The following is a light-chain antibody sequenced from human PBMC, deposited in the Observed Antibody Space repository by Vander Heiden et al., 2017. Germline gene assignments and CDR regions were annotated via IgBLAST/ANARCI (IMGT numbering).Light chain of an antibody. CDR1: QSVGRY. J-gene: IGKJ2*01. Sequence: LLFTQSPATLSLSPGETATLSCRASQSVGRYLAWYQQKPGQAPRLLIYDAANRATGIPARFSGSGSGTDFTLAISSLEPEEFAVYYCQQRRNWPLYTFGQGTKLEIK. V-gene: IGKV3-11*01. CDR3: QQRRNWPLYT. CDR2: DAA.